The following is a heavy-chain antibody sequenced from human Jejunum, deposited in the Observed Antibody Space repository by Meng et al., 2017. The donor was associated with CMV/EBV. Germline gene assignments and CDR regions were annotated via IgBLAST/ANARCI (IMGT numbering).Heavy chain of an antibody. D-gene: IGHD5-24*01. Sequence: QVHLMPSGAEVKKPWASVKVSCKASGYTFGGNYIHWVRQAPGQGLEYMGWIKPNTGSIKYVEKFQGRVTMTRDTSTNTAYMELTRLISDDTAVYYCARDRDGYNTFDYWGQGTLVTVSS. CDR2: IKPNTGSI. CDR3: ARDRDGYNTFDY. J-gene: IGHJ4*02. CDR1: GYTFGGNY. V-gene: IGHV1-2*02.